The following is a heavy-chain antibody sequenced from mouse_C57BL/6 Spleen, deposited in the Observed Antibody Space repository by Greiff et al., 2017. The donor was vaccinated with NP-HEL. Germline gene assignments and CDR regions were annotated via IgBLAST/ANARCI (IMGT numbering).Heavy chain of an antibody. CDR1: GYTFTSYW. J-gene: IGHJ4*01. V-gene: IGHV1-55*01. CDR3: ARLRRGRYGSSYDYYAMDY. D-gene: IGHD1-1*01. CDR2: IYPGSGST. Sequence: QVQLQQPGAELVKPGASVKMSCKASGYTFTSYWITWVKQRPGQGLEWIGDIYPGSGSTNYNEKFKSKATLTVDTSSSTAYMQLSSLTSEDSAVYYCARLRRGRYGSSYDYYAMDYWGQGTSVTVSS.